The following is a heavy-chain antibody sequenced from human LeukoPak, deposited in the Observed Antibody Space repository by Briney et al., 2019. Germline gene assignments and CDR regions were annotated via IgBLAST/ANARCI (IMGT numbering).Heavy chain of an antibody. V-gene: IGHV4-59*12. CDR1: GGSISSYY. CDR2: IYYSGST. CDR3: ARDGPRSSVSLDY. Sequence: PSETLSLTCTVSGGSISSYYWSWIRQPPGKGLEWIGYIYYSGSTNYNPSLKSRVTISVDTSKNQFSLKLSSVTAADTAVYYCARDGPRSSVSLDYWGQGTLVTVSS. J-gene: IGHJ4*02. D-gene: IGHD6-19*01.